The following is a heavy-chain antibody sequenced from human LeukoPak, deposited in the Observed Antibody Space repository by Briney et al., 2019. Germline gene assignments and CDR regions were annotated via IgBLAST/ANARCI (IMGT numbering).Heavy chain of an antibody. CDR3: AGDKGTSYLSSFDY. Sequence: GGSLRLSCAASGFTFSSYVMHWVRQAPGKGLEWVAIISYDGSNEYYADSVKGRFTISRDNSKNTLYLQMNSLRAADTAVYYCAGDKGTSYLSSFDYWGQGTLVTVSS. CDR1: GFTFSSYV. CDR2: ISYDGSNE. J-gene: IGHJ4*02. V-gene: IGHV3-30*04. D-gene: IGHD6-6*01.